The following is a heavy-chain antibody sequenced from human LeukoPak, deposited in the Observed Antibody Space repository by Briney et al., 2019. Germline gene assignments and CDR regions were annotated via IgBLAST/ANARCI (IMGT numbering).Heavy chain of an antibody. CDR2: IYSGGTT. J-gene: IGHJ2*01. CDR1: GFTFSSYA. Sequence: GGSLRLSCAASGFTFSSYAMSWVRQAPGKGLEWVSVIYSGGTTHYADSVRGRFTISRDNSKNTLYLQMNSLRAEDTAVYYCARDFYGSGSHRYFDLWGRGTLVTVSS. D-gene: IGHD3-10*01. V-gene: IGHV3-53*01. CDR3: ARDFYGSGSHRYFDL.